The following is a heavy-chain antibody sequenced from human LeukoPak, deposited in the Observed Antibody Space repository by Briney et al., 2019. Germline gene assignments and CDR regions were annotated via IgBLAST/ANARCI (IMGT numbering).Heavy chain of an antibody. V-gene: IGHV3-21*01. CDR3: ASEPPFIIGTTFFDY. CDR1: RFTFSSYS. CDR2: ISTSRTYI. J-gene: IGHJ4*02. D-gene: IGHD1-1*01. Sequence: GGSLRLSCAPSRFTFSSYSMNWVRQAPGKRLEWVSSISTSRTYIYYADSVKGRFTISRDNAKNSLYLQINGLRAEDTAVYYCASEPPFIIGTTFFDYWGEGTLVTVS.